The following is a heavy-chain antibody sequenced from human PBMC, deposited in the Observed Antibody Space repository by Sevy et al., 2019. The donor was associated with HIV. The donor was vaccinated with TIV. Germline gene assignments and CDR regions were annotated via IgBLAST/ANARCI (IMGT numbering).Heavy chain of an antibody. CDR1: GYTFTSYA. CDR3: ARAFRNIAVAGTNYFDY. CDR2: INTNTGNP. Sequence: ASVKVSCKASGYTFTSYAMNWVRQAPGQGLEWMGWINTNTGNPTYAQGFTGRFVFSLDTSVSTAYLQISSLKAEDTAVYYCARAFRNIAVAGTNYFDYWGQGTLVTVSS. J-gene: IGHJ4*02. D-gene: IGHD6-19*01. V-gene: IGHV7-4-1*02.